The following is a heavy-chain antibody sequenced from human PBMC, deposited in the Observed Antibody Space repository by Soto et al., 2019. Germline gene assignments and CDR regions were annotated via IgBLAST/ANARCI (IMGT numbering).Heavy chain of an antibody. V-gene: IGHV1-8*01. CDR3: AYSSGWAELRA. Sequence: QVQLVQSGAEVKKPGASVKVSCKASGYTFTRCDINWVRQATGQGLEWMGWMNPKTGNTGYGKKFQGRVTLTRNTTISTAYMELSSLRSEDTAIYYCAYSSGWAELRAWGQGTLVTVPS. D-gene: IGHD6-19*01. CDR2: MNPKTGNT. CDR1: GYTFTRCD. J-gene: IGHJ5*02.